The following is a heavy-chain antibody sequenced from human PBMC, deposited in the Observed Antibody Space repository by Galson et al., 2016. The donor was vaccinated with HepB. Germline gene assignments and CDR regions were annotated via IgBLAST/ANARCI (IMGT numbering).Heavy chain of an antibody. CDR1: GDSVSGNSVT. D-gene: IGHD2-2*01. CDR3: GRQCRNACDI. V-gene: IGHV6-1*01. Sequence: AISGDSVSGNSVTWNWIRQSPSRGLEWLGRTYYRSKWYNDYAVSVKSRITINSDTSKNQFSLQLNSVTPEDTAVYYCGRQCRNACDIWGQGTMVTVSS. J-gene: IGHJ3*02. CDR2: TYYRSKWYN.